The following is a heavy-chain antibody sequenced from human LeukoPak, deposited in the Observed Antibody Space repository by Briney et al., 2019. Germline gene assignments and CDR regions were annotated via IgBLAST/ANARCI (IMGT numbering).Heavy chain of an antibody. CDR1: GGSFSGYY. V-gene: IGHV4-34*01. CDR3: ARVKAPGGYYYSYYMDI. D-gene: IGHD6-6*01. Sequence: SETLSLTCDVYGGSFSGYYGSWIRQPPEKGLEWMGEINHSGSANYNPSLKRRVTISVDTSKNQSSLKLSSLTAAHTAVYYCARVKAPGGYYYSYYMDIWGKGTPVTVSS. CDR2: INHSGSA. J-gene: IGHJ6*03.